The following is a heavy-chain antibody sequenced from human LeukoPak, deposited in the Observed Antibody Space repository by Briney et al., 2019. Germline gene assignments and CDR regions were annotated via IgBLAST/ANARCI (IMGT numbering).Heavy chain of an antibody. J-gene: IGHJ6*02. D-gene: IGHD1-26*01. CDR1: GYTLTELS. V-gene: IGHV1-24*01. CDR3: ATRPLVGAISYYYYGMDV. CDR2: FDPEDGET. Sequence: ASVKVSCKVSGYTLTELSMHWVRQAPGKGLEWMGGFDPEDGETIYAQKFQGRVTMTEDTSTDTAYMGLSSLRSEDTAVYYCATRPLVGAISYYYYGMDVWGQGTTVTVSS.